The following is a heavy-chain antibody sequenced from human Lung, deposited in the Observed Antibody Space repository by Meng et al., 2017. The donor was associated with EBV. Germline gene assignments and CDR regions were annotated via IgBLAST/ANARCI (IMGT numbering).Heavy chain of an antibody. CDR1: GGSFSGYY. CDR2: INHSGST. D-gene: IGHD4-17*01. V-gene: IGHV4-34*01. J-gene: IGHJ4*02. Sequence: QVQLQQWGAGLLKPSETPSLTCAVYGGSFSGYYWSWIRQPPGKGLEWIGEINHSGSTNYNPSLKSRVTISVDTSKNQFSLRLSSVTAADTAVYYCARGRGYGDYGSLYWGQGTLVTVSS. CDR3: ARGRGYGDYGSLY.